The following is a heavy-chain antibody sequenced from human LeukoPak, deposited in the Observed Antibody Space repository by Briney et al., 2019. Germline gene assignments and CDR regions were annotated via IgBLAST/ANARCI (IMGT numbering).Heavy chain of an antibody. CDR1: GYTFTSYD. CDR2: INPNSGGT. Sequence: GASVKVSCKASGYTFTSYDINWVRQATGQGLEWMGWINPNSGGTNYAQKFQGRVTMTRDTSISTAYMELSRLRSDDTAVYYCARISPASAGYWGQGTLVTVSS. CDR3: ARISPASAGY. J-gene: IGHJ4*02. V-gene: IGHV1-2*02.